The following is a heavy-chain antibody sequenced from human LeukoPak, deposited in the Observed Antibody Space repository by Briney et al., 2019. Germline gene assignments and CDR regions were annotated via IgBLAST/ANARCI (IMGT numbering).Heavy chain of an antibody. V-gene: IGHV1-18*01. Sequence: GASVKVSCKASGYTLTSYGISWVRQAPGQGLEWMGWISAYNGSTNYAQKLQGRVTMTTDTSTSTAYMELRSLRSDDTAVYYCARFWPAISWFGELIDAFDIWGQGTMVTVSS. D-gene: IGHD3-10*01. CDR1: GYTLTSYG. CDR3: ARFWPAISWFGELIDAFDI. J-gene: IGHJ3*02. CDR2: ISAYNGST.